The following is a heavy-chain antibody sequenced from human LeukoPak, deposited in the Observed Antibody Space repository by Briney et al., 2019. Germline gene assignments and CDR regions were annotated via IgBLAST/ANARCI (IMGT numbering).Heavy chain of an antibody. D-gene: IGHD1-7*01. J-gene: IGHJ3*02. CDR2: INPNSGGT. CDR3: ARDRTGTTVLDAFDI. Sequence: ASVKVSCKASGYTFTGYYMHWVRQAPGQGLEWMGWINPNSGGTNYAQKFQGRVTMTRDTSISTAYMELSRLRSDDTAVYYCARDRTGTTVLDAFDIWGQGTMVTVSS. CDR1: GYTFTGYY. V-gene: IGHV1-2*02.